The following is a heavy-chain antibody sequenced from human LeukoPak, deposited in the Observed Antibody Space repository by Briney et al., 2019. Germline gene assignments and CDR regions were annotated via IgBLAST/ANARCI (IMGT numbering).Heavy chain of an antibody. CDR3: ARVGVELHQPLDY. CDR1: GGSISSYY. CDR2: IYYSGST. J-gene: IGHJ4*02. V-gene: IGHV4-59*12. D-gene: IGHD1-7*01. Sequence: SETLSLTCTVSGGSISSYYWSWIRQPPGKGLEWIGYIYYSGSTNYNPSLKSRVTISVDTSKNQYSLKLTSVTAADTAVYYCARVGVELHQPLDYWGRGTRVTVSS.